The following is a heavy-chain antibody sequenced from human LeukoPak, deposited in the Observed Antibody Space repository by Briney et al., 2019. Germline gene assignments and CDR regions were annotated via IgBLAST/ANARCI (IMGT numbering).Heavy chain of an antibody. CDR2: MNPNSGHT. Sequence: ASVKVSCKASGYTFSSSDINWVRQATGQGLEWMGWMNPNSGHTGYAQKFQGRITFTKDTSISTAYMELGSLRPEDTAVYFCARGVDYALWSDSSYQFYYMDVWGKGATVTVSS. CDR3: ARGVDYALWSDSSYQFYYMDV. CDR1: GYTFSSSD. J-gene: IGHJ6*03. D-gene: IGHD3-3*01. V-gene: IGHV1-8*03.